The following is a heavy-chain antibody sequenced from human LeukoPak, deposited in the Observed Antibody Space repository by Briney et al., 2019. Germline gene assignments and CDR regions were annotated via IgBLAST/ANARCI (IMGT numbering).Heavy chain of an antibody. CDR2: IIPIFGTA. V-gene: IGHV1-69*13. Sequence: SVKVSCKASGYTFTSYFMHWVRQAPGQGLEWMGGIIPIFGTANYVQKFQGRVTITADESTSTAYMELSSLRSEDTAVYYCARDSGSLDDAFDIWGQGTMVTVSS. CDR1: GYTFTSYF. J-gene: IGHJ3*02. D-gene: IGHD1-26*01. CDR3: ARDSGSLDDAFDI.